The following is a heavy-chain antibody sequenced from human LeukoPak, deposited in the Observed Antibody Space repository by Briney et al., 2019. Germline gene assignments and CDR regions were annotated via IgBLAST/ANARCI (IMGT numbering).Heavy chain of an antibody. D-gene: IGHD6-13*01. CDR3: AKVPPSITAAGNWLGP. J-gene: IGHJ5*02. Sequence: ASVKVSCKASGYTFTGYFIHWVRQAPGQGLEWMGRINPNTGGTDYAQKFQGRVTMTRDTSITTAYMELSRLTSDDTAIYYCAKVPPSITAAGNWLGPWGQGALVTVSS. CDR1: GYTFTGYF. CDR2: INPNTGGT. V-gene: IGHV1-2*06.